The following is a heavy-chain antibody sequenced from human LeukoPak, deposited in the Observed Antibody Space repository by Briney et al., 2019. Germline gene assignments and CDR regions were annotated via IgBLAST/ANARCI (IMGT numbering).Heavy chain of an antibody. CDR3: ARGESRNYFDY. Sequence: GESLKISCKGSGYSFTNYWIGWVRQMPGKGLEWMGLIYPGDSDIRYSPSFQGQVTISADKSISTAYLQWSSLKASDTAMYYCARGESRNYFDYWGQGTLVTVSS. J-gene: IGHJ4*02. V-gene: IGHV5-51*01. CDR2: IYPGDSDI. CDR1: GYSFTNYW.